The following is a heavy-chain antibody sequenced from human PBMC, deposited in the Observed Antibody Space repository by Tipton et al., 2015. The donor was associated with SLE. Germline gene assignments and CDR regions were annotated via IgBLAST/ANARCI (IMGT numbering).Heavy chain of an antibody. CDR3: ARGQGGYCTSSSCYYYYGMDV. CDR1: GGSISSYY. Sequence: ELVKPSETLSLTCTVSGGSISSYYWIWIRQPPGKGLEWIGEIHHGGSTYYNPSLRSRVTMSVDTSTNQFSLNLKSVTAADTAMYFCARGQGGYCTSSSCYYYYGMDVWGPGTPVTVSS. CDR2: IHHGGST. J-gene: IGHJ6*02. D-gene: IGHD2-8*01. V-gene: IGHV4-59*04.